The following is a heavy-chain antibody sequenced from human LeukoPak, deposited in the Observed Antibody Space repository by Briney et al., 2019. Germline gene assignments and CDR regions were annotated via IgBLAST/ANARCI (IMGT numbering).Heavy chain of an antibody. CDR3: ATDPRGYGIFDY. CDR2: FDPEDGET. V-gene: IGHV1-24*01. D-gene: IGHD5-12*01. CDR1: GYTLTELS. Sequence: ASVKVSCKVSGYTLTELSMHWVRQAPGKGLEWMGGFDPEDGETIYAQKFQGRVTMTEDTSTDTAYMELSSLRSEDTAVYYCATDPRGYGIFDYWGQGTLVTVPS. J-gene: IGHJ4*02.